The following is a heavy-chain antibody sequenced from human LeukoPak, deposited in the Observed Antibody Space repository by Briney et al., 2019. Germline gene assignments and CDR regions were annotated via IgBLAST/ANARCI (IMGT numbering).Heavy chain of an antibody. D-gene: IGHD6-13*01. V-gene: IGHV3-48*01. CDR1: GFTFSNYN. CDR3: ARVGYSSSFDL. CDR2: ISDNTGTI. Sequence: PAGGSLRLSCAASGFTFSNYNINWVRQAPGKGLEWVSYISDNTGTIYYADSVQGRFTISRDNAKNSLFLQMNSLRAEDTAVYYCARVGYSSSFDLWGQGTLVTVSS. J-gene: IGHJ4*02.